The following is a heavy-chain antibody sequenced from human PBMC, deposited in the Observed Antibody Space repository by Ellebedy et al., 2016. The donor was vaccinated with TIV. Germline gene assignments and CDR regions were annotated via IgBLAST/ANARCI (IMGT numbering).Heavy chain of an antibody. CDR2: ISSDGSIT. CDR1: GFTFSNYA. CDR3: AKEGSGVTHVDA. J-gene: IGHJ5*02. V-gene: IGHV3-74*01. Sequence: GGSLRLXXAASGFTFSNYAMSWVRQAPGKGLVWVSRISSDGSITNYADSVKGRFTISRDNGKNTLYLQMNSLRVDDTARYYCAKEGSGVTHVDAWGQGTLVTVSS. D-gene: IGHD2-21*02.